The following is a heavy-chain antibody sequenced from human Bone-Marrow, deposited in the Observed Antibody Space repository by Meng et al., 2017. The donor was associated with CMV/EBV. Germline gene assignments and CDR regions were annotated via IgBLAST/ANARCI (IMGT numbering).Heavy chain of an antibody. V-gene: IGHV1-69*05. Sequence: SVKVSCKASGGTFSSYAINWVRQAPGQGLEWMGGIIPIFGTANYAQKFQGRVTVTTDTSTSTAYMELRSLRSDDTAVYYCARDPGVTRIYYGMDVWGQGTTVTVSS. J-gene: IGHJ6*02. CDR2: IIPIFGTA. D-gene: IGHD4-11*01. CDR1: GGTFSSYA. CDR3: ARDPGVTRIYYGMDV.